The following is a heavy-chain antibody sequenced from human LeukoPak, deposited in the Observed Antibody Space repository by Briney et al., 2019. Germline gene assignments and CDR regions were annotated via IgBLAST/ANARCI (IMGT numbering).Heavy chain of an antibody. D-gene: IGHD3-22*01. CDR2: ISAYNGNT. CDR1: GYTFTSYG. J-gene: IGHJ4*02. Sequence: ASVKVSCKASGYTFTSYGISWVRQAPGQGLEWMGWISAYNGNTNYAQKLQGRVTMTTDTSTSTAYMELRSLRSDDTAVYYCARPEYYYDSSGYSYYFDYWGQGTLVTVSS. CDR3: ARPEYYYDSSGYSYYFDY. V-gene: IGHV1-18*01.